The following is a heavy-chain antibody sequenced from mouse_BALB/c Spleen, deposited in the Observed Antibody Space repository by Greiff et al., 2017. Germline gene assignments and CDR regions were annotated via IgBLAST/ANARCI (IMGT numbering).Heavy chain of an antibody. CDR1: GYTFSSYW. Sequence: QVQLQQSGAELVRPGTSVKVSCKATGYTFSSYWIEWVKQRPGHGLEWIGEILPGSGSTNYNEKFKGKATFTADTSSNTAYMQLSSLTSEDSAVYYCARSTVVVSYYAMDYWGQGTSVTVSS. CDR2: ILPGSGST. D-gene: IGHD1-1*01. V-gene: IGHV1-9*01. J-gene: IGHJ4*01. CDR3: ARSTVVVSYYAMDY.